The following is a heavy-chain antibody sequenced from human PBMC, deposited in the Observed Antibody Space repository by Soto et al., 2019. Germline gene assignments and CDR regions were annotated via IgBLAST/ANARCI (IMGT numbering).Heavy chain of an antibody. CDR3: AREVTTVTGYFDY. CDR2: IYYSGRT. J-gene: IGHJ4*02. V-gene: IGHV4-30-4*01. D-gene: IGHD4-17*01. Sequence: QVQLQESGPGLVKPSQTLSLTCTVSGGSISSGDYYWSWIRQPPGKGLEWIGYIYYSGRTYYNPSLKSRVTISVDTSKNQFSLKLSSVTAADTAVYYCAREVTTVTGYFDYWGQGTLVTVSS. CDR1: GGSISSGDYY.